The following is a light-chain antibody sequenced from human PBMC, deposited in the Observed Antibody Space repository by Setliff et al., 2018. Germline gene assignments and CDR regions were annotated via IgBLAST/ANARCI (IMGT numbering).Light chain of an antibody. CDR3: QSYDSSLSGSDV. CDR1: SSNIGAGYD. CDR2: GNS. Sequence: SVLTQPPSVSGAPGRRVTISCTGSSSNIGAGYDVHWYQQLPGTAPKLLIYGNSNRPSGVPDRFSGSKSGTSASLAITGLQAEDEADYYCQSYDSSLSGSDVFGTGTKVTVL. V-gene: IGLV1-40*01. J-gene: IGLJ1*01.